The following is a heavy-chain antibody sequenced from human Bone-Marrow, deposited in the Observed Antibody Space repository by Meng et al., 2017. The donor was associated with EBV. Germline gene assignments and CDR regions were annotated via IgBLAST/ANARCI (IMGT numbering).Heavy chain of an antibody. CDR1: GGSISSSNW. V-gene: IGHV4-4*02. D-gene: IGHD6-13*01. Sequence: VHLQDAGPGPVKPSGTLSLAFAVSGGSISSSNWWSCVRQPPGKGLEWIEEIYHSGSTIYNPSLKSRVTISVDKSKRQSSLKLSAVTAADTAVYYCAILAAAGPPFDYWGQGTLVTVSS. CDR3: AILAAAGPPFDY. J-gene: IGHJ4*02. CDR2: IYHSGST.